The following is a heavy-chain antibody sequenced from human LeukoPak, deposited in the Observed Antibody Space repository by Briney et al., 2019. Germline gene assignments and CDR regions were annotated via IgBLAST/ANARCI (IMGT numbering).Heavy chain of an antibody. D-gene: IGHD6-19*01. V-gene: IGHV1-2*02. J-gene: IGHJ5*02. CDR3: ARGGASIAVAGSWFDP. CDR1: GYTFTGYY. CDR2: INPNSGGT. Sequence: ASVKVSCKASGYTFTGYYMHWVRQAPGQGLEWMGWINPNSGGTNYAQKFQGRVTMTRDTSISTAYMELSRLRSDDTAVYYCARGGASIAVAGSWFDPWGQGTLVTVSS.